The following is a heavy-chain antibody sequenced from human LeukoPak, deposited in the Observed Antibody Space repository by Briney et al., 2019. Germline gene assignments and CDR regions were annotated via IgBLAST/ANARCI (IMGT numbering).Heavy chain of an antibody. CDR2: IYYSGST. V-gene: IGHV4-59*01. D-gene: IGHD3-22*01. CDR1: GGSISSYY. CDR3: ARGDYYDSSGYSDHFDY. Sequence: SETLSLTCTVSGGSISSYYWSWIRQPPGKGLEWIGYIYYSGSTNYNPSLKSRVTISVDTSKNQFSLKLSSVTAADTAVYYCARGDYYDSSGYSDHFDYWGQGTLVTVSS. J-gene: IGHJ4*02.